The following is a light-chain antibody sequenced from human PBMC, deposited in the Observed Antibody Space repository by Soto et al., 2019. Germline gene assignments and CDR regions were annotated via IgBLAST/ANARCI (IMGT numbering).Light chain of an antibody. CDR1: SSNVGSNT. Sequence: QSVLTQPPSASGAPGQRVTISCSGSSSNVGSNTVSWYQQFPGTAPKLLIHSNNKRPSGVPDRFSGYKSGTSASLAISGLQSEDEADYYCAAWDDSLNASVFGGGTKLTVL. CDR2: SNN. V-gene: IGLV1-44*01. CDR3: AAWDDSLNASV. J-gene: IGLJ1*01.